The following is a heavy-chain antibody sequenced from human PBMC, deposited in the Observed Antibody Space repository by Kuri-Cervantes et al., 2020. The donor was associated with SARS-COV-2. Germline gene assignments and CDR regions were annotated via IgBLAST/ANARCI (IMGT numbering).Heavy chain of an antibody. CDR3: ARDRGPQGYYYDSSGYSQNAFDI. Sequence: SVKVSCKASGGTFSSYAISRVRQAPGQGLEWMGGIIPIFGTANYAQKFQGRVTITADESTSTAYMELSSLRSEDTAVYYCARDRGPQGYYYDSSGYSQNAFDIWGQGTMVTVSS. CDR1: GGTFSSYA. CDR2: IIPIFGTA. D-gene: IGHD3-22*01. J-gene: IGHJ3*02. V-gene: IGHV1-69*13.